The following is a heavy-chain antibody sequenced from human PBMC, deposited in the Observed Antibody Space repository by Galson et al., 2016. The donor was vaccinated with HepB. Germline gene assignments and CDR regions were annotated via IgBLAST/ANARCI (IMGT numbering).Heavy chain of an antibody. CDR1: GYTFTSYG. Sequence: SVKVSCKATGYTFTSYGISWVRQAPGQGLEWMGWISVHNGKTNYAQRLQGRVTMTTDTSTSTAYMELRGLRSEDTAVYYCARDWYDWNHRHGMDVWGQGTTVTGSS. CDR3: ARDWYDWNHRHGMDV. D-gene: IGHD1-1*01. CDR2: ISVHNGKT. V-gene: IGHV1-18*01. J-gene: IGHJ6*02.